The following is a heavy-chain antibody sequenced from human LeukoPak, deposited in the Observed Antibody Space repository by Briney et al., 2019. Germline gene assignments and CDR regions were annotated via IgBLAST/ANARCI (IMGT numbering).Heavy chain of an antibody. D-gene: IGHD3-22*01. V-gene: IGHV4-4*07. Sequence: KPSETLSLTCTVSGGSISSYCWSWIRQPAGKGLEWIGRIYTSGSTNYNPSLKSRVTMSVDTSKNQFSLKLSSVTAADTAVYYCARTDPMIVVVPDAFDIWGQGTMVTVSS. J-gene: IGHJ3*02. CDR3: ARTDPMIVVVPDAFDI. CDR2: IYTSGST. CDR1: GGSISSYC.